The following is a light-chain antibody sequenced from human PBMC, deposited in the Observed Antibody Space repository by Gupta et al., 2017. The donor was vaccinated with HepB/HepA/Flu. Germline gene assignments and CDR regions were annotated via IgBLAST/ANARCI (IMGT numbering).Light chain of an antibody. CDR2: GNS. J-gene: IGLJ2*01. Sequence: QSVLTQPPSVSGAPGQRITISCTGSSSNIGAGYDVHWYQQVPGTAPKLLIYGNSNRPSGVPERFSGFTSGTSASLAITGLQAEDEADYYCQSYDSSLSVVFGGGTKVTVL. CDR1: SSNIGAGYD. V-gene: IGLV1-40*01. CDR3: QSYDSSLSVV.